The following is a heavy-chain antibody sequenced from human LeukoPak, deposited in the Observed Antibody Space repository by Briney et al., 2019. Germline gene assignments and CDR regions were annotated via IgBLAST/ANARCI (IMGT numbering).Heavy chain of an antibody. V-gene: IGHV3-21*01. CDR3: ARGSGYYGSRREWDY. CDR1: GFTFSSYS. D-gene: IGHD3-10*01. CDR2: ISSSSSYI. J-gene: IGHJ4*02. Sequence: GGSLRLSCAASGFTFSSYSMNWVRQAPGKGLEWVSSISSSSSYIYYADSVKGRFTISRDNAKNSLYLQMNSLRAEDTAVYYCARGSGYYGSRREWDYWGQGTLVTVSS.